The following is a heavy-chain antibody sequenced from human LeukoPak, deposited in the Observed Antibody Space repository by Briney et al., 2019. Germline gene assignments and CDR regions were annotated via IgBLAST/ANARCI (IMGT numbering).Heavy chain of an antibody. J-gene: IGHJ4*02. CDR1: GYTFTSYY. Sequence: GASVKVSRKASGYTFTSYYMHWVRQAPGQGLEWMGIINPSGGSTSYAQKFQGRVTMTRDTSTSTVYMELSSLRSEDTAVYYCARNLAPMTLDYWGQGTLVTVSS. CDR2: INPSGGST. V-gene: IGHV1-46*01. CDR3: ARNLAPMTLDY. D-gene: IGHD3-22*01.